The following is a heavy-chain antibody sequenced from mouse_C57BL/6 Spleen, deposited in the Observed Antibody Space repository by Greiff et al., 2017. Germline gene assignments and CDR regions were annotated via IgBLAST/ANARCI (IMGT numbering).Heavy chain of an antibody. CDR2: IWSGGST. V-gene: IGHV2-4*01. J-gene: IGHJ3*01. CDR1: GFSLTSYG. CDR3: AKGRGFAY. Sequence: QVQLQQSGPGLVQPSQSLSITCTVSGFSLTSYGVHWVRQPPGKGLEWLGVIWSGGSTDYNAAFISRLSISKDNSKSQVFFKMNSLQADDTAIYYCAKGRGFAYRGQGTLVTVSA.